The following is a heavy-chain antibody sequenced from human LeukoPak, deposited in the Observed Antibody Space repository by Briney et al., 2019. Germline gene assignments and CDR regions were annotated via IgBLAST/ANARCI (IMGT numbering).Heavy chain of an antibody. CDR1: GFTFSSYA. D-gene: IGHD2-15*01. V-gene: IGHV3-23*01. Sequence: PGGSLGLSCAASGFTFSSYAMSWVRQAPGKGLEWVSGISGSGGNTYYADSVKGRFTISRDNSKNTLYVQMNSLRAEDTAVYYCAKDRYCSGGSCSGDFDYWGQGTLVTVSS. CDR3: AKDRYCSGGSCSGDFDY. CDR2: ISGSGGNT. J-gene: IGHJ4*02.